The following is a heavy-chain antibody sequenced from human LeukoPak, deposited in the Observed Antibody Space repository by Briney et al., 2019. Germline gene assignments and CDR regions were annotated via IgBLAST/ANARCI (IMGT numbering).Heavy chain of an antibody. CDR1: GGTFSSYA. D-gene: IGHD1-26*01. CDR3: ASSYSGSSRGYYYGMDV. V-gene: IGHV1-69*13. J-gene: IGHJ6*02. Sequence: SVKVSCKASGGTFSSYAISWVRQAPGQGLEWMGGIIPIFGTANYAQKFQGRVTITADESTSTAYMELSSPRSEDTAVYYCASSYSGSSRGYYYGMDVWGQGTTVTVSS. CDR2: IIPIFGTA.